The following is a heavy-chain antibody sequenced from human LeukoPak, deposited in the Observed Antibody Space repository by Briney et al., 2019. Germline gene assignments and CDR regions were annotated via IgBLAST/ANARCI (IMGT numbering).Heavy chain of an antibody. Sequence: GGSLRLSCAASGFTFSNSWMSWVRQAPGKGLEWVAYIKKTGSETYYVHSVKGRFTITRDNARNSLFLQMNSLRAEDTAVYYCAREDGYCSGGNCYSYFDSWGQGTLVTVSS. CDR3: AREDGYCSGGNCYSYFDS. CDR1: GFTFSNSW. J-gene: IGHJ4*02. D-gene: IGHD2-15*01. CDR2: IKKTGSET. V-gene: IGHV3-7*01.